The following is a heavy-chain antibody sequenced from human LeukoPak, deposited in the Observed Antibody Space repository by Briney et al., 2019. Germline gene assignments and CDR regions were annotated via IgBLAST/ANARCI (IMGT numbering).Heavy chain of an antibody. CDR2: INPSGGST. CDR1: GYTFTSYY. Sequence: ASVKVSCKASGYTFTSYYMHWVRQAPGQGLEWMGIINPSGGSTSYAQKFQGRVTMTRDTSTSTVYMELSSLRSEDTAVYYCATRGSIFGVVTGMDVWGQGTTVTVSS. V-gene: IGHV1-46*01. CDR3: ATRGSIFGVVTGMDV. D-gene: IGHD3-3*01. J-gene: IGHJ6*02.